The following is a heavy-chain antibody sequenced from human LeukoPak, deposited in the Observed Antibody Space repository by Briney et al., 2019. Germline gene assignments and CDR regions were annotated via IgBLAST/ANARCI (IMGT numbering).Heavy chain of an antibody. CDR3: ARERNLGAAGYLFDS. J-gene: IGHJ4*02. Sequence: SETLSLTCTVSGGSISGYYWTWIRQPAGKGLEWIGRIYTSGTSNYNPSLKSRVSLSVDTSKNQFSLNLNSVTAADTAVYFCARERNLGAAGYLFDSWGQGTLVTVSS. V-gene: IGHV4-4*07. CDR1: GGSISGYY. D-gene: IGHD6-13*01. CDR2: IYTSGTS.